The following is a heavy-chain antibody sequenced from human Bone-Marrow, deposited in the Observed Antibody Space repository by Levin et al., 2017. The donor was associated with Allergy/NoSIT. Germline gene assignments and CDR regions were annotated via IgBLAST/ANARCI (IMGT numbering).Heavy chain of an antibody. CDR1: GFVFDTSG. CDR3: AGDLTMYGEVTYGMDV. V-gene: IGHV3-30*03. D-gene: IGHD3-3*01. J-gene: IGHJ6*02. CDR2: ISYDGKTK. Sequence: LSLPCGGSGFVFDTSGIHWVRQAPGKGLEWVAVISYDGKTKYYADSVNGRFTISRDDSKNTAYLQMNSLRPDDTAVYHCAGDLTMYGEVTYGMDVWGQGTTVTVSS.